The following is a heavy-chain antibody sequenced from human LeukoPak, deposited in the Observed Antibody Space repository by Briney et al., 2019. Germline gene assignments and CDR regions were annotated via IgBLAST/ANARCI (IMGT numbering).Heavy chain of an antibody. D-gene: IGHD2-2*01. CDR3: ARVGPRRYCSSTSCYEDY. V-gene: IGHV1-2*02. Sequence: ASVKVSCKASGYTFTGYYMHWVRQAPGQGLERMGWINPNSGGTNYAQKFQGRVTMTRDTSISTAYMELSRLRSDDTAVYYCARVGPRRYCSSTSCYEDYWGQGTLVTVSS. J-gene: IGHJ4*02. CDR1: GYTFTGYY. CDR2: INPNSGGT.